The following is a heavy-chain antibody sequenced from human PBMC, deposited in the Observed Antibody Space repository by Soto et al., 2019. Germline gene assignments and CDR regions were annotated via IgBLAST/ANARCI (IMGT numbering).Heavy chain of an antibody. V-gene: IGHV6-1*01. D-gene: IGHD6-19*01. J-gene: IGHJ4*02. CDR1: GKDGSCNTAA. CDR3: ARGVAGTGFDL. Sequence: QTRTLPCAMSGKDGSCNTAAWDWIRSSPSRGLEWLGRTYYRSNWRHDYAVSVKSRITVNPDTSKNHFSLQLNSVTPDDTAVYYCARGVAGTGFDLWGQGTLVTVSS. CDR2: TYYRSNWRH.